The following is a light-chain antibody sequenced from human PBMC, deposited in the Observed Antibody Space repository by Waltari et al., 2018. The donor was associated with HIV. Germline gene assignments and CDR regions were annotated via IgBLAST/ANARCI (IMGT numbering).Light chain of an antibody. CDR2: NNN. Sequence: QSVLTQPPSASGTPGQRVTISCSGSSSNLGSNSVNWYQQLPGTAPKLLIYNNNGRPSGVPDRFSGSRSGTSASLAISGLQSEDEADYYCAAWDDSLSGRVFGGGTKLTVL. CDR3: AAWDDSLSGRV. J-gene: IGLJ2*01. CDR1: SSNLGSNS. V-gene: IGLV1-44*01.